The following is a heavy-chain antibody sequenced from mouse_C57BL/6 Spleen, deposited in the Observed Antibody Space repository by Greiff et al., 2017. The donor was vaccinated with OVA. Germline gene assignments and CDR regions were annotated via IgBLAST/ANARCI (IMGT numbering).Heavy chain of an antibody. CDR1: GFTFSSYA. V-gene: IGHV5-9-1*02. D-gene: IGHD1-1*01. J-gene: IGHJ4*01. CDR2: ISSGGDYI. Sequence: EVQRVESGEGLVKPGGSLKLSCAASGFTFSSYAMSWVRQTPEKRLEWVAYISSGGDYIYYADTVKGRFTISRDNARNTLYLQMSSLKSEDTAMYYCTRGYGSSPYYAMDYWGQGTSVTVSS. CDR3: TRGYGSSPYYAMDY.